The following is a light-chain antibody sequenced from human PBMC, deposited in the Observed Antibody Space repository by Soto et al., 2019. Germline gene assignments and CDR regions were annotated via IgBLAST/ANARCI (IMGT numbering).Light chain of an antibody. CDR3: QQYGSTRLT. J-gene: IGKJ4*01. CDR1: QSVSSSY. Sequence: EIVLTQSPGTLSLSPGERATLSCRASQSVSSSYLAWYQQKPGQAPRLLIYGASSRATGIPDRFSVSGSGTDFTLTISSLEPEDFAVYYCQQYGSTRLTFGGGTKVEIK. V-gene: IGKV3-20*01. CDR2: GAS.